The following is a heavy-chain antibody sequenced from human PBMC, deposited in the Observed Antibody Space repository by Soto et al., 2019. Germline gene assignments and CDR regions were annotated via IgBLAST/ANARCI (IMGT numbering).Heavy chain of an antibody. V-gene: IGHV3-30*18. Sequence: GGSLRLSCAASGFTFSSYGMHWVRQAPGKGLEWVAVISYDGSNKYYADSVKGRFTISRDNSKNTLYLQMNSLRAEDTAVYYCAKDLGGGYSYVLGGSSSFGFDYWGQGTLVTVSS. CDR2: ISYDGSNK. J-gene: IGHJ4*02. D-gene: IGHD5-18*01. CDR1: GFTFSSYG. CDR3: AKDLGGGYSYVLGGSSSFGFDY.